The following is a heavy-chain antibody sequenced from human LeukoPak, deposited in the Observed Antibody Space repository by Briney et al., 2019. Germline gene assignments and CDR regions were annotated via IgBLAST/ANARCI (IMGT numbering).Heavy chain of an antibody. Sequence: GASVKVSCKASGYTFTSYDINWVRQATGQGLEWMGWMNPNSGNTGYAQKFQGRVTMTRNTSISTAYMELSSLRSEDTAVYYCARGIGDYSNYGLWFDPWGQGTLVTVSS. D-gene: IGHD4-11*01. V-gene: IGHV1-8*01. CDR1: GYTFTSYD. J-gene: IGHJ5*02. CDR2: MNPNSGNT. CDR3: ARGIGDYSNYGLWFDP.